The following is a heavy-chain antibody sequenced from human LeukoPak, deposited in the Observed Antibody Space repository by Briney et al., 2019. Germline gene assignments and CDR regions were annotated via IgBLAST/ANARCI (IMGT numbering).Heavy chain of an antibody. CDR3: ARISSGWSYYYYYMDV. CDR2: INHSGST. J-gene: IGHJ6*03. CDR1: GGSFSGYY. Sequence: SETLSLTCAVYGGSFSGYYWSWIRQPPGKGLEWIGEINHSGSTNYNPSLKSRVTISVDKSKNQFSLKLSSVTAADTAVYYCARISSGWSYYYYYMDVWGKGTTVTVSS. V-gene: IGHV4-34*01. D-gene: IGHD6-19*01.